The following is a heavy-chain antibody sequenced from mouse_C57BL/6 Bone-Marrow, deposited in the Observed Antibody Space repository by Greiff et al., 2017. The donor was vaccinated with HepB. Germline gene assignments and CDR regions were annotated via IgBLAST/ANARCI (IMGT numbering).Heavy chain of an antibody. D-gene: IGHD1-1*01. CDR3: ARIYYYGSGLAY. CDR2: INTDSSTI. J-gene: IGHJ3*01. CDR1: GIDFSRYW. V-gene: IGHV4-1*01. Sequence: EVKLLESGGGLVQPGGSLKLSCAASGIDFSRYWMSWVRRAPGKGLEWIGEINTDSSTINYAPSLKDKFIISRDNAKNTLYLQMSKVRSEDTALYYCARIYYYGSGLAYWGQGTLVTVSA.